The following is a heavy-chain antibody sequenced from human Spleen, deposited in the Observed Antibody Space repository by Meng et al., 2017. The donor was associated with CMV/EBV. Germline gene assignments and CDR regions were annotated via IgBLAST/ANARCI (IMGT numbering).Heavy chain of an antibody. CDR2: VNPNSGNT. CDR3: ARGPAGLDV. J-gene: IGHJ6*02. CDR1: GYTFSKYG. V-gene: IGHV1-8*03. Sequence: ASVKVSCKASGYTFSKYGISWVRQAPGQGLEWMGWVNPNSGNTGYAGKFLDRITISGDTSINTAYMELNSLTSEDTAVYYCARGPAGLDVWGQGTAVTVSS.